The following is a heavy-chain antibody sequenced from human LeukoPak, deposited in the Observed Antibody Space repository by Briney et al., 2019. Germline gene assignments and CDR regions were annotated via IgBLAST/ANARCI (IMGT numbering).Heavy chain of an antibody. CDR3: ARFPPVDTAMAYFDY. D-gene: IGHD5-18*01. CDR2: INTNTGNP. J-gene: IGHJ4*02. Sequence: ASVQFSCKASGYTFTSYAMNWVRQSPGQGLEWMGWINTNTGNPTYARGFTGRFVFSLDTSVSTAYLQISSLKAEDTAVYYCARFPPVDTAMAYFDYWGQGTLVTVSS. CDR1: GYTFTSYA. V-gene: IGHV7-4-1*02.